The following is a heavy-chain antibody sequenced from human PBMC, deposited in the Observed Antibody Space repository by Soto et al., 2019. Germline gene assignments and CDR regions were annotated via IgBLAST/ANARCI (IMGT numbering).Heavy chain of an antibody. Sequence: SETLSITCTVSGGSIISYYWSWIRQPPGKGLEWIGYIYYSGSTNYNPSLKSRVTISVDTSKNQFSLKLSSVTAADTAVYYCARDKRYSSSAGSWFDPWGQGTLVTVSS. CDR1: GGSIISYY. CDR2: IYYSGST. CDR3: ARDKRYSSSAGSWFDP. V-gene: IGHV4-59*01. J-gene: IGHJ5*02. D-gene: IGHD6-6*01.